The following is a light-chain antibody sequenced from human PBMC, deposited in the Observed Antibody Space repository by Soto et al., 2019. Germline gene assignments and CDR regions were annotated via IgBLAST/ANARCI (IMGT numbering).Light chain of an antibody. V-gene: IGKV1-8*01. CDR2: AAS. CDR3: QQYYSYPTWT. CDR1: QGISSY. Sequence: AIRMTQSPSSFSASTGDRATITCRASQGISSYLAWYQQKPGKAPKLLIYAASTWRSGVPSRFSGSGSGTDFTLTISCLQSEDYAAYYYQQYYSYPTWTFGQGTKVEIK. J-gene: IGKJ1*01.